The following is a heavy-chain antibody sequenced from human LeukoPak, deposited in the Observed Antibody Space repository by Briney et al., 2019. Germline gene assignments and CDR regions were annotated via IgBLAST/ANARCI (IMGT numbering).Heavy chain of an antibody. CDR1: GYTFTSYY. CDR2: INPSGGST. V-gene: IGHV1-46*01. Sequence: ASVKVSCKASGYTFTSYYMHRVRQAPGQGLEWMGIINPSGGSTSHAQKFQGRVTMTRDTSTSTVYMELSSLRSEDTAVYYCARGGASDAFDIWGQGTMVTVSS. J-gene: IGHJ3*02. CDR3: ARGGASDAFDI.